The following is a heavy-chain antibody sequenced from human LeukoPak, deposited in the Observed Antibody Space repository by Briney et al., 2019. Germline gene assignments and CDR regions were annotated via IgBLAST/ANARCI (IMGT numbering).Heavy chain of an antibody. Sequence: GSLRLSCAASGFTFTNYWMTWVRQAPGKGLEWVANIGQDGGEKYYVDSVKGRFTISRDNTKDSLYLQMNSLGAEDTAVYYCARLRGGGYWGRGTLVTVSS. V-gene: IGHV3-7*01. D-gene: IGHD2-15*01. CDR1: GFTFTNYW. J-gene: IGHJ4*02. CDR3: ARLRGGGY. CDR2: IGQDGGEK.